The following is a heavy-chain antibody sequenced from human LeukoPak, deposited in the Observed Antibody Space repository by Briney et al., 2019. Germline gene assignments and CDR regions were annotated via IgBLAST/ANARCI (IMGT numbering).Heavy chain of an antibody. D-gene: IGHD3-10*01. V-gene: IGHV4-59*08. CDR3: ARGEWPPGY. CDR1: GASIKDYY. J-gene: IGHJ4*02. Sequence: SETLSLTCTVSGASIKDYYWSWIRQPPGKGLEWIGFIYYSGSTSYNPSLKSRVTISVETSKNQFPLKLSSVTAADTAVYYCARGEWPPGYWGQGTLVTVSS. CDR2: IYYSGST.